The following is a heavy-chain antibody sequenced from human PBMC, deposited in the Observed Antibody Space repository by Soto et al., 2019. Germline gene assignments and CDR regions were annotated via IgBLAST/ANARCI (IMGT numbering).Heavy chain of an antibody. D-gene: IGHD2-2*01. CDR1: GFTFSSYA. CDR2: ISGSGGST. J-gene: IGHJ4*02. V-gene: IGHV3-23*01. Sequence: PGGSLRLSCAASGFTFSSYAMSWVRQAPGKGLEWVSAISGSGGSTYYADSVKGRFTISRDNSKNTLYLQMNSLRAEDTAVYYCAKVSRIVVVPAALDYWGQGTLVTVSS. CDR3: AKVSRIVVVPAALDY.